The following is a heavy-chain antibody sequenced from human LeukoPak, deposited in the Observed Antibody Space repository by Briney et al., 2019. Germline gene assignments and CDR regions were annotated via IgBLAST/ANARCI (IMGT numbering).Heavy chain of an antibody. CDR1: GYTFTGYY. CDR2: INPNSGGT. J-gene: IGHJ4*02. D-gene: IGHD3-22*01. CDR3: ATSPGYYYDSSGYYNPFDY. Sequence: GASVKVSCKASGYTFTGYYMHWVRQAPGQGLEWMGRINPNSGGTNYAQKFQGRVTMTRDTSISTAYMELSRLRSDDTAVYYCATSPGYYYDSSGYYNPFDYWGQGTLVTVSS. V-gene: IGHV1-2*06.